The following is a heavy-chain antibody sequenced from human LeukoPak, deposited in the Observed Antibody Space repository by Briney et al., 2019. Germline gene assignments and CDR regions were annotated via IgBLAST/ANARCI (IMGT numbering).Heavy chain of an antibody. J-gene: IGHJ4*02. CDR3: ARHDERGDSYGFFEY. CDR1: DASMRSYY. V-gene: IGHV4-4*08. CDR2: VYTTGSS. Sequence: PSETLSLTCTVSDASMRSYYWSWIWQPPGKGLEWIGYVYTTGSSNYNPSLKSRATIFVDMSKRQVALKLSSVTAADTAVYYCARHDERGDSYGFFEYWGQGTPVTVSS. D-gene: IGHD5-18*01.